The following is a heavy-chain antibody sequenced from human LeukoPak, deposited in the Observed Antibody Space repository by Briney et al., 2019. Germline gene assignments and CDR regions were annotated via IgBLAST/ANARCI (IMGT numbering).Heavy chain of an antibody. CDR1: GGSISSSFYY. CDR2: IYHSGST. Sequence: SETLSLTCTVSGGSISSSFYYWGWIRQPPGKGLEWIGSIYHSGSTYYNPSLKSRVTISVDTSRNQFSLNLSSVTAADTAVYYCARGPPRRYGMDVWGQGTTVTVSS. CDR3: ARGPPRRYGMDV. J-gene: IGHJ6*02. V-gene: IGHV4-39*01.